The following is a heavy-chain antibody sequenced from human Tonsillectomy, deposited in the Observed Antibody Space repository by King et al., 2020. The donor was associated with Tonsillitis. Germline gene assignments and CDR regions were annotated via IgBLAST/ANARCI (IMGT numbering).Heavy chain of an antibody. D-gene: IGHD4-17*01. CDR2: IYYSGII. J-gene: IGHJ3*02. V-gene: IGHV4-59*01. CDR1: GGSISSYY. CDR3: ARDNPHYGDYWVHAFDI. Sequence: QLQESGPGLVKPSETLSLTCTVSGGSISSYYWSWIRQSPGEGLEWIGYIYYSGIINYNPSLKSRLTITLDTTKTQFSLKLISVTAADTAVYYCARDNPHYGDYWVHAFDIWGQGTRVTVSS.